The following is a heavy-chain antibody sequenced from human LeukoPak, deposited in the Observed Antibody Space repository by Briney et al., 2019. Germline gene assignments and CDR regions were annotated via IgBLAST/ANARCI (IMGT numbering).Heavy chain of an antibody. CDR3: ARVVGYDILTGYYTHYYYYYMDV. V-gene: IGHV1-18*01. J-gene: IGHJ6*03. CDR2: ISAYNGNT. Sequence: ASVKVSCKASGYTFTSYGISWVRQAPGQGLEWMGWISAYNGNTNYAQKLQGRVTMTTDTSTSTAYMELRSLRSDDTAVYYCARVVGYDILTGYYTHYYYYYMDVWGKGTTVTVSS. CDR1: GYTFTSYG. D-gene: IGHD3-9*01.